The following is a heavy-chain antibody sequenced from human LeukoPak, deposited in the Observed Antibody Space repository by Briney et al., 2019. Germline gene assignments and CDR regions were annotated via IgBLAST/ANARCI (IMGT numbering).Heavy chain of an antibody. J-gene: IGHJ6*03. D-gene: IGHD2-2*03. CDR2: IIPIFGTA. CDR3: ARTLDIVVVPAAKVQGYCYCMDV. CDR1: GGTFSSYA. V-gene: IGHV1-69*01. Sequence: SVKVSCKASGGTFSSYAISWVRQAPGPGLEWMGGIIPIFGTANYAQKFQARVTITADESTSAAYMELSSLRSEDTAVYYCARTLDIVVVPAAKVQGYCYCMDVWGKGTTVTVSS.